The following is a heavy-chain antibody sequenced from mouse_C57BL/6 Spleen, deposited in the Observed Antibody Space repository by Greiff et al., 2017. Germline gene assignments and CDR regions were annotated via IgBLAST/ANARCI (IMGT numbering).Heavy chain of an antibody. CDR3: ARDYGSSYDFDY. D-gene: IGHD1-1*01. CDR1: GFTFSDYG. V-gene: IGHV5-17*01. J-gene: IGHJ2*01. Sequence: DVHLVESGGGLVKPGGSLKLSCAASGFTFSDYGMHWVRQAPEKGLEWVAYISSGSSTIYYADAVKGRFTISRDNAKNTLFLQMTSLRSEDTAMYYCARDYGSSYDFDYWGQGTTLTVSS. CDR2: ISSGSSTI.